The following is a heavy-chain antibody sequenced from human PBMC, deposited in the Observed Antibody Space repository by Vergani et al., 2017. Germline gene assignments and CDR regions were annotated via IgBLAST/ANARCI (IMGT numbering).Heavy chain of an antibody. CDR3: ASSGSKPRNYVSYGMDV. J-gene: IGHJ6*02. V-gene: IGHV3-21*01. D-gene: IGHD6-25*01. CDR1: GFTFSSYS. Sequence: EVQLVESGGGLVKPGGSLRLSCAASGFTFSSYSMNWVRQAPGKGLEWVSSISSSSSYIYYADSVKGRFTISRDNAKNSLYLQMNILRAEDTAVYYCASSGSKPRNYVSYGMDVWGQGTTVTVSS. CDR2: ISSSSSYI.